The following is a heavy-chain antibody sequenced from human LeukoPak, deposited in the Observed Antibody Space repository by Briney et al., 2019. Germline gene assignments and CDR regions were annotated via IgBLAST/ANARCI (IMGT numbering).Heavy chain of an antibody. J-gene: IGHJ5*02. Sequence: PSETLSLTCTVSGGSISSSSYYWGWIRQPPGKGLEWIGSIYYSGSTYYNPSLKSRVTIFVDTSKNQFSLKLTSVTAADTAVYYCARRTNHSGGTYYSTSWFDPWGQGTLVTVSS. CDR3: ARRTNHSGGTYYSTSWFDP. CDR2: IYYSGST. D-gene: IGHD2-15*01. CDR1: GGSISSSSYY. V-gene: IGHV4-39*01.